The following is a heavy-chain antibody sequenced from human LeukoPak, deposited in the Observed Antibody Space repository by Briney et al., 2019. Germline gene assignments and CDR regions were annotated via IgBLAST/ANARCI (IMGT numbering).Heavy chain of an antibody. V-gene: IGHV4-61*02. CDR2: IYISGGT. Sequence: SLTLSLTCTVSGGSISSGNYYWSWIRQPAGMGLQWIGRIYISGGTDYNPSLKSRLTISIDTSKNQFYLRLSSVTAADTAVYYCARVRRNSGNKYFDPWGQGTRVTVSS. J-gene: IGHJ5*02. CDR1: GGSISSGNYY. D-gene: IGHD5-12*01. CDR3: ARVRRNSGNKYFDP.